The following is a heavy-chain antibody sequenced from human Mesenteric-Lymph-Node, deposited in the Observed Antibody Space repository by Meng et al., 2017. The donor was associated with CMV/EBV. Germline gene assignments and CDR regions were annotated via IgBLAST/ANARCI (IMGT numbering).Heavy chain of an antibody. Sequence: ASVKVSCKASGYTFTSYGISWVRQAPGQGLEWMGWISAYNGNTNYAQKLQGRVTMTTDTSTSTAYMELRSLRSDDTAVYYCARDDTIFGVVTGYYYGMDVWGQGTTVTVSS. D-gene: IGHD3-3*01. J-gene: IGHJ6*02. V-gene: IGHV1-18*01. CDR1: GYTFTSYG. CDR2: ISAYNGNT. CDR3: ARDDTIFGVVTGYYYGMDV.